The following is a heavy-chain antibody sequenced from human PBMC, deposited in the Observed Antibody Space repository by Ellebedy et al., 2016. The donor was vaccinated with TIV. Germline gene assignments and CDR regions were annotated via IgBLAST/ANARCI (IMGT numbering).Heavy chain of an antibody. D-gene: IGHD6-19*01. CDR2: IYSGGAT. V-gene: IGHV3-66*01. J-gene: IGHJ5*02. CDR1: AFTVGNNY. Sequence: GESLKISCAASAFTVGNNYMAWVRQAPGKGLEWVSLIYSGGATHYADSVKGRFTISRDSSKNTLYLQMNSLRAEDTAVYYWAREGRWLAPGWFDPWGQGILVTVSS. CDR3: AREGRWLAPGWFDP.